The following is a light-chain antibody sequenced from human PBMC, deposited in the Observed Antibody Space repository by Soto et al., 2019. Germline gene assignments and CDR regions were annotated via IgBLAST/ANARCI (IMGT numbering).Light chain of an antibody. J-gene: IGKJ4*01. CDR1: QRVSSGY. V-gene: IGKV3-11*01. Sequence: EIVLTQAPATLSLSPGERATLSCRASQRVSSGYLAWYQQKPGQAPRLLIYDASNRATGIPARFSGSGSGTDFTLTISSLEPEDFAVYDCQQRSNWPLTFGGGTKVDIK. CDR3: QQRSNWPLT. CDR2: DAS.